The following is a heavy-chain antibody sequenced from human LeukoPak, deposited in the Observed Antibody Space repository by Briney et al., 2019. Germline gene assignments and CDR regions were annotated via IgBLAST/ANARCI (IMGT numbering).Heavy chain of an antibody. D-gene: IGHD1-26*01. CDR1: GFTVSSNY. J-gene: IGHJ3*02. V-gene: IGHV3-53*01. CDR2: IYSGGST. CDR3: ARQFDGSHPNAFDI. Sequence: GGSLRLSCAASGFTVSSNYMSWVRQAPGKGLEWVSVIYSGGSTYYADSVKGRFTISRDNSKNTLYLQMNSLRAEDTAVYYCARQFDGSHPNAFDIWGQGTMVTVSS.